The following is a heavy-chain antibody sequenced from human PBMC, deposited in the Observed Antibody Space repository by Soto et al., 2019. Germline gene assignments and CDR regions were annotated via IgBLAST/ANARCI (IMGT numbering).Heavy chain of an antibody. CDR2: IYYSGST. CDR1: GGSISSSSYH. D-gene: IGHD6-19*01. CDR3: ARHYSSGSRNWFDP. V-gene: IGHV4-39*01. J-gene: IGHJ5*02. Sequence: PSETLSLTCTVSGGSISSSSYHWGWIRQPPGKGLEWIGSIYYSGSTYYNPSLRSRVTISVDTSKNQFSLKLSSVTAADTAVFYCARHYSSGSRNWFDPWGQGTLVTVSS.